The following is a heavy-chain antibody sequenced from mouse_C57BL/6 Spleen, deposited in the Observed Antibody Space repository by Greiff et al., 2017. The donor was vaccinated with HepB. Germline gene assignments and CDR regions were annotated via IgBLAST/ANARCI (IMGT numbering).Heavy chain of an antibody. V-gene: IGHV1-64*01. D-gene: IGHD4-1*01. CDR3: ARNCDSWFAY. J-gene: IGHJ3*01. CDR2: IHPNSGST. CDR1: GYTFTSYW. Sequence: QVQLKQPGAELVKPGASVKLSCKASGYTFTSYWMHWVKQRPGQGLEWIGMIHPNSGSTNYNEKFKSKATLTVDKASSTAYMQLSSLTSEDSAVYYCARNCDSWFAYWGQGTLVTVAA.